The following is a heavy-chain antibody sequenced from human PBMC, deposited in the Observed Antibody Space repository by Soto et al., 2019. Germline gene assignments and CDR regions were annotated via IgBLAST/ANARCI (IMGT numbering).Heavy chain of an antibody. CDR1: VFTFNNYA. J-gene: IGHJ6*01. D-gene: IGHD2-8*02. CDR2: ISGSDDST. V-gene: IGHV3-23*01. Sequence: EVQLLESGGGLVQPGGSLRLSCAASVFTFNNYAVTWVRQAPGKGLEWVSTISGSDDSTYYADSVKGRLTISRDNSKNGLYLQMSSLRAEDTALYYCVKDWTGDTCPCMDVWGQGTTVTVSS. CDR3: VKDWTGDTCPCMDV.